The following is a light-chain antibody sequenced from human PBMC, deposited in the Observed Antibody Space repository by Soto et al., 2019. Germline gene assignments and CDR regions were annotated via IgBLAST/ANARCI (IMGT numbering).Light chain of an antibody. CDR1: QSVSSSY. J-gene: IGKJ4*01. CDR3: QQYGSSPGST. Sequence: EIVLTQSPGTLSLSPGERATLSCRASQSVSSSYLAWYQQKPGQAPRLLIYGASSRATGIPDRFSGSGSGTDFTLTISRLEPEDFAVYYCQQYGSSPGSTFGGGTKEEIK. CDR2: GAS. V-gene: IGKV3-20*01.